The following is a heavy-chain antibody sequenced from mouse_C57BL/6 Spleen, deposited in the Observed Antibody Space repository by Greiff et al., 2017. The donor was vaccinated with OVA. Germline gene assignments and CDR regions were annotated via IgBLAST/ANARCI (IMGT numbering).Heavy chain of an antibody. CDR1: GYSFTDYN. J-gene: IGHJ4*01. Sequence: EVKLQESGPELVKPGASVKISCTASGYSFTDYNMNWVKQSNGKSLEWIGVINPNYGTTSYNQKFKGKATLTVDQSSSTAYMQLNSLTSEDSAVYYCARGAVVEDYAMDYWGQGTSVTVSS. CDR2: INPNYGTT. D-gene: IGHD1-1*01. CDR3: ARGAVVEDYAMDY. V-gene: IGHV1-39*01.